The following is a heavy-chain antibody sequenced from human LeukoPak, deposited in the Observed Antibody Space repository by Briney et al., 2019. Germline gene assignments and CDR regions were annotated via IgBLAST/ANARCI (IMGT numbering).Heavy chain of an antibody. CDR2: ISGSGGST. J-gene: IGHJ4*02. CDR1: GFTFSSCA. D-gene: IGHD6-13*01. Sequence: GGSLRLSCAASGFTFSSCAMSRVRQAPGKGLEWVSAISGSGGSTYYADSVKGRFTISRDNSKNTLYLQMNSLRAEDTAVYYCAKDPIPRIAAAGTGSAYWGQGTLVTVSS. CDR3: AKDPIPRIAAAGTGSAY. V-gene: IGHV3-23*01.